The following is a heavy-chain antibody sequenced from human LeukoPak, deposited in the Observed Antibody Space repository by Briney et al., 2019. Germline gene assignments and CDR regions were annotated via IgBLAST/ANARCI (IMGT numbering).Heavy chain of an antibody. V-gene: IGHV3-30*18. J-gene: IGHJ6*01. CDR1: GFSSSNYS. CDR2: ISYAGSNI. Sequence: PGGSLRPSCAASGFSSSNYSTHSLRQAPGKGLEWVAVISYAGSNIAYADSVNGRFTISSDNSKNTPYVQMNSLVPEDTAVYYCAKECPWENSYYGMTFCQRAITVTVSS. D-gene: IGHD1-26*01. CDR3: AKECPWENSYYGMTF.